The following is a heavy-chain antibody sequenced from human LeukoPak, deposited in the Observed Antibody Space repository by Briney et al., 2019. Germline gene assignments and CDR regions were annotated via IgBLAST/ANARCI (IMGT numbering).Heavy chain of an antibody. V-gene: IGHV1-46*01. D-gene: IGHD3-22*01. CDR2: INPSGGST. J-gene: IGHJ6*02. CDR3: ARESPPRYYYDSSVWHYGMDV. Sequence: ASVTVSCKASGYTFTSYYMHWVRQAPGQGLEWMGIINPSGGSTSYAQKFQGRVTMTRDTSTSTVYMELSSLRSEDTAVYYCARESPPRYYYDSSVWHYGMDVWGQGTTVTVSS. CDR1: GYTFTSYY.